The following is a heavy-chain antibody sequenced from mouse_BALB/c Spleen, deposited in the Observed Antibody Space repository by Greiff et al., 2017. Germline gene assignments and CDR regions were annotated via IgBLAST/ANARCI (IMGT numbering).Heavy chain of an antibody. V-gene: IGHV2-9*02. CDR1: GFSLTSYG. CDR3: ARVDTVKDYYAMDY. CDR2: IWAGGST. J-gene: IGHJ4*01. D-gene: IGHD1-1*01. Sequence: VQGVESGPGLVAPSQSLSITCTVSGFSLTSYGVHWVRQPPGKGLEWLGVIWAGGSTNYNSALMSRLSISKDNSKSQVFLKMNSLQTDDTAMYYCARVDTVKDYYAMDYWGQGTSVTVSS.